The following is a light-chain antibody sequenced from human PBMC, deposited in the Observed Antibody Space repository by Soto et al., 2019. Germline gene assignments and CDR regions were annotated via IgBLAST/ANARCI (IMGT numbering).Light chain of an antibody. CDR1: QSISSW. J-gene: IGKJ1*01. V-gene: IGKV1-5*01. Sequence: DIQMTQSPSTLSASVGDRVTMTCRASQSISSWLAWYQQKPGKAPKLLIYDASSLESGVPSRFSGSGSGTEFTLTISSLQPDDFATYYCQQYNSYSEAFGRGTMVDNK. CDR2: DAS. CDR3: QQYNSYSEA.